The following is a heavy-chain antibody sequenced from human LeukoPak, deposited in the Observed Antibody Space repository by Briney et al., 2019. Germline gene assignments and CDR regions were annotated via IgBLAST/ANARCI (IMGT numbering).Heavy chain of an antibody. D-gene: IGHD2-2*02. V-gene: IGHV3-30-3*01. CDR3: ARVLVPAAIQVFDY. Sequence: GGSLRLSCAASGFTFSSYAMHWVRQAPGKGLEWVAVISYDGSNKYYADSVKGRFTISRDNSKNTLYLQMNSLRAEDTAVYYCARVLVPAAIQVFDYWGQGTLVTVSS. J-gene: IGHJ4*02. CDR1: GFTFSSYA. CDR2: ISYDGSNK.